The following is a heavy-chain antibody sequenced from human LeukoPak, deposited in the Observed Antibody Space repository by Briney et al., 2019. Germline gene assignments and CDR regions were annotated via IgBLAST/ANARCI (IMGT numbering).Heavy chain of an antibody. V-gene: IGHV3-7*03. CDR1: GFTYSSYW. Sequence: PGGSLRLSCAASGFTYSSYWMSWVRQAPGKGLEWVANIKQDGSEKYYVDSVKGRFTISRDNAKNSLYLQMNSLRAEDTAWYHCARVLRLERPYYYYYMDVWGKGTTVTISS. J-gene: IGHJ6*03. D-gene: IGHD1-1*01. CDR3: ARVLRLERPYYYYYMDV. CDR2: IKQDGSEK.